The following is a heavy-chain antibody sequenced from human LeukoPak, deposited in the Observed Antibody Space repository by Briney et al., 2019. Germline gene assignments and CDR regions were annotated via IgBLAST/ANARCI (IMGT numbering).Heavy chain of an antibody. CDR2: ISYDGSNK. CDR3: TTRVITPFGGIIINDC. CDR1: GCTFSSYA. D-gene: IGHD3-16*02. J-gene: IGHJ4*02. V-gene: IGHV3-30-3*01. Sequence: GRSLRLSCAASGCTFSSYAMRWVRQAPGKGLEWVAVISYDGSNKYYADSVKGRFTISTDNSKNTLYLQMNSLKTEDTGAYYCTTRVITPFGGIIINDCWGQGTLVTVSS.